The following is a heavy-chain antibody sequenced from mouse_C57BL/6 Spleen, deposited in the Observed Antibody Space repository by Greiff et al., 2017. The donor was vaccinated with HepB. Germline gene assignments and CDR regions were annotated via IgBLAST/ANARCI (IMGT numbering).Heavy chain of an antibody. CDR3: ARSGGYFDY. CDR2: IDPSDSYT. J-gene: IGHJ2*01. V-gene: IGHV1-50*01. CDR1: GYTFTRYW. Sequence: QQSCKASGYTFTRYWMQWVKQRPGQGLEWIGEIDPSDSYTNYNQKFKCKDTLTVDTSSSTAYMQLSSLTSEDSAVYYGARSGGYFDYWGKGTTLTVSS.